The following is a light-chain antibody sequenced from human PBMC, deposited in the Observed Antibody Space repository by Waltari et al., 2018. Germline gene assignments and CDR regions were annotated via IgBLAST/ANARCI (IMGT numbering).Light chain of an antibody. Sequence: EIVMTQSPATLSVSPGERATLSCRASQSVSSNLAWYQQKPGQAPRLRIYGASTRATGIPARFSGSGSGTEFTLTISSLQSEDFAVYYCQQYNNWLGTFGQGTKVEIK. J-gene: IGKJ1*01. CDR3: QQYNNWLGT. CDR2: GAS. CDR1: QSVSSN. V-gene: IGKV3-15*01.